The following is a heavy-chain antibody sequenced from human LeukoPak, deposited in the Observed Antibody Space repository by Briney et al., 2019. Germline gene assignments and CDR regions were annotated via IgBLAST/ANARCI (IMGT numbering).Heavy chain of an antibody. CDR3: ARLSGSEAN. CDR1: GGSISSGSYY. Sequence: PSETLSLTCTVSGGSISSGSYYWSWIRQPAWKGLEWIGRIYTSGSTNYNPSLKSRVTISVDTSKNQFSLKLSSVTAADTAVYYCARLSGSEANWGQGTLVTVSS. V-gene: IGHV4-61*02. CDR2: IYTSGST. J-gene: IGHJ4*02. D-gene: IGHD3-10*01.